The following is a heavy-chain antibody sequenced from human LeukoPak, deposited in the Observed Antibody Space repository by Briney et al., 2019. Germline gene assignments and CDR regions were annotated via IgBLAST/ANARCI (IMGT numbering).Heavy chain of an antibody. CDR3: ARDSGRMSYYDSSGYFYI. J-gene: IGHJ4*02. Sequence: PSETLSLTCSVSGGSISFYYWSWIRQSPGKGLEWIGYIYETGSTNYNPSLNSRVTISVDTSKNQVSLMLRSVTSADTAVYYCARDSGRMSYYDSSGYFYIWGQGTLVTVSS. V-gene: IGHV4-59*01. CDR1: GGSISFYY. D-gene: IGHD3-22*01. CDR2: IYETGST.